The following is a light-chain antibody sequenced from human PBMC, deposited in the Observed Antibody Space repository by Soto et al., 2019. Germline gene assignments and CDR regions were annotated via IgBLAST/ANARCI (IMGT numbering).Light chain of an antibody. CDR2: DNN. V-gene: IGLV1-51*01. Sequence: QSALAQPPSVSAAPGQKVTISCSGSSSNIGNNYVSWYQQVPGTAPKLLIYDNNKRPSGIPDRFSGSKSGTSATLGITGLQTGDEADYYCGTWDSSLSAYVFGNGTKVTV. J-gene: IGLJ1*01. CDR1: SSNIGNNY. CDR3: GTWDSSLSAYV.